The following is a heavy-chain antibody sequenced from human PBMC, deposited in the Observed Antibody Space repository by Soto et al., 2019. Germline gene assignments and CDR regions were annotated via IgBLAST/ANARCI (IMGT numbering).Heavy chain of an antibody. CDR1: GFTVSSNY. D-gene: IGHD2-2*01. V-gene: IGHV3-66*01. CDR3: ARAEDIVVVPAARYFDY. CDR2: IYSGGST. Sequence: GGSLRLSCAASGFTVSSNYMSWVRQAPGKGLEWVSVIYSGGSTYYADSVKGRFTISRDNSKNTLYLQMNSLRAEDTAVYYCARAEDIVVVPAARYFDYWGQGTLVTVSS. J-gene: IGHJ4*02.